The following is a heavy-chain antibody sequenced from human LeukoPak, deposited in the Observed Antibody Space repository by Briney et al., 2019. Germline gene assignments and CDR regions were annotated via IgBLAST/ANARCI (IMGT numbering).Heavy chain of an antibody. V-gene: IGHV1-69*06. CDR3: ARDREWAGNGDWFDP. Sequence: ASVKVSCKASGGTFSSYAISWVRQAPGQGLEWMGGIIPIFGTANYAQKFQGRVTITADKSTSTAYMELSSLRSEDAAVYYCARDREWAGNGDWFDPWGQGTLVTVSS. D-gene: IGHD1-1*01. J-gene: IGHJ5*02. CDR2: IIPIFGTA. CDR1: GGTFSSYA.